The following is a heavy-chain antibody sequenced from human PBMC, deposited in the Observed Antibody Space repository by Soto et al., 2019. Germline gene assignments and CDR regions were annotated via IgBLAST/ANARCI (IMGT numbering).Heavy chain of an antibody. D-gene: IGHD3-22*01. Sequence: SRTLSLTCAMSGDSVSSNTAAWNWIRQSPSRGLEWLGRTYYRSKWYNDYAVSVKSRITINPDTSKNQFSLHLNSVTPEDTAVYYCARISHDSNPSWGQGTMVTVSS. CDR3: ARISHDSNPS. CDR2: TYYRSKWYN. CDR1: GDSVSSNTAA. J-gene: IGHJ3*01. V-gene: IGHV6-1*01.